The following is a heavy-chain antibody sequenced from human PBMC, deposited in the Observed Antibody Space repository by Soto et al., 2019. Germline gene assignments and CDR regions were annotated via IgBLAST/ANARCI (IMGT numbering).Heavy chain of an antibody. V-gene: IGHV4-39*01. J-gene: IGHJ4*02. CDR1: GGSISSSSYY. Sequence: SETLSLTCTVSGGSISSSSYYWGWIRQPPGKGLEWIGSIYYSGSTYYNPSLKSRVTISVDTSKNQFSLKLSSVTAADTAVYYCERYPLVRGVFDYWGQGTLVTVSS. D-gene: IGHD3-10*01. CDR3: ERYPLVRGVFDY. CDR2: IYYSGST.